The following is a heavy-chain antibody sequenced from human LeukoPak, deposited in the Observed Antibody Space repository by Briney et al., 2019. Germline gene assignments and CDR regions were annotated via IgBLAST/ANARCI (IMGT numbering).Heavy chain of an antibody. Sequence: GGSLRLSCAASGFTFSNAWMSWVRQAPGKGLEWVSYISSSGSTIYYADSVKGRFTISRDNAKNSLYLQMNSLRAEDTAVYYCARVSATTHFDYWGQGTLVTVSS. CDR2: ISSSGSTI. CDR3: ARVSATTHFDY. CDR1: GFTFSNAW. V-gene: IGHV3-11*04. D-gene: IGHD1-26*01. J-gene: IGHJ4*02.